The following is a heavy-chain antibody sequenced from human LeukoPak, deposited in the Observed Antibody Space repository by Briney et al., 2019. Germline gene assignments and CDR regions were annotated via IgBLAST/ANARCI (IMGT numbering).Heavy chain of an antibody. CDR3: ARAEIIVGATRGFDY. CDR1: GYTFTSYG. D-gene: IGHD1-26*01. Sequence: GASVKVSCKASGYTFTSYGISWVRQAPGQGLEWMGWISAYNGNTNYAQKLQGRVTMTTDTSTSTAYMELRSLRSDDTAVYYCARAEIIVGATRGFDYWGQGTLVTVSS. V-gene: IGHV1-18*01. J-gene: IGHJ4*02. CDR2: ISAYNGNT.